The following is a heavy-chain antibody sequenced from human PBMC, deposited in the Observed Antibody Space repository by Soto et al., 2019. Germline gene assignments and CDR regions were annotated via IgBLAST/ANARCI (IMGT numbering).Heavy chain of an antibody. CDR1: GFTFSSYA. Sequence: LRLSCAASGFTFSSYAMGWVRQAPGKGLEWVSAISGSGGSTYYADSVKGRFTISRDNSKNTLYLQMNSLRAEDTAVYYCAKRGTLTGAPGAVDVWGQGTTVTVS. V-gene: IGHV3-23*01. CDR3: AKRGTLTGAPGAVDV. CDR2: ISGSGGST. J-gene: IGHJ6*02. D-gene: IGHD1-26*01.